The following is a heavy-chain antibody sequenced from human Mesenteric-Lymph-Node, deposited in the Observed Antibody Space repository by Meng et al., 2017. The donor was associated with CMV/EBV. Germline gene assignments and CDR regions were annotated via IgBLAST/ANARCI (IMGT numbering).Heavy chain of an antibody. Sequence: SETLSLTCTVSGGSISSYYWSWIRQSPGKGLEWIGYIYYSGSTNYNPSLKSRVTMSVDTSKNQVSLKLTSVTAADTAMYYCARPKTVAGAWFDPWGQGTLVTVSS. CDR1: GGSISSYY. J-gene: IGHJ5*02. D-gene: IGHD6-19*01. CDR3: ARPKTVAGAWFDP. V-gene: IGHV4-59*08. CDR2: IYYSGST.